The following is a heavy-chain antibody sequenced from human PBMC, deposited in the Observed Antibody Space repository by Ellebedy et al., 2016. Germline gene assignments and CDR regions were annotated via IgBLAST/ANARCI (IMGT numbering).Heavy chain of an antibody. CDR1: GGSIGGYY. J-gene: IGHJ4*02. CDR2: ILQSGTT. Sequence: SETLSLTCAVYGGSIGGYYWTWIRQSPGKGLEWIGEILQSGTTNYNPSLRSRVTLSLDTSKNQFSLKMTSVTATDTAVYYCARVGIILTGYYNVILGYYFDYWGQGTLVTVSS. V-gene: IGHV4-34*12. D-gene: IGHD3-9*01. CDR3: ARVGIILTGYYNVILGYYFDY.